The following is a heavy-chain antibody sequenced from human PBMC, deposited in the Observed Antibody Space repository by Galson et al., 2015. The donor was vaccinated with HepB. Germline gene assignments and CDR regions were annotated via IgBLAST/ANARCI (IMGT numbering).Heavy chain of an antibody. CDR1: GFTFDHYA. V-gene: IGHV3-9*01. D-gene: IGHD1-26*01. J-gene: IGHJ4*02. Sequence: SLRLSCAASGFTFDHYAMHWVRQAPGKGLEWVSHISWNSGSIAYADSVKGRFTVSRDNAEKSLYLQMNSLRAEDTALYYCVRDKAPVGHKGHDYWGQGTLVSVSS. CDR2: ISWNSGSI. CDR3: VRDKAPVGHKGHDY.